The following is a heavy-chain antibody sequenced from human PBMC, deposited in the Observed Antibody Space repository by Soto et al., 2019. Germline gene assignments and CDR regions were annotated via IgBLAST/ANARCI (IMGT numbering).Heavy chain of an antibody. CDR3: AKLAPGSLDYYYYGMDV. D-gene: IGHD3-3*02. J-gene: IGHJ6*02. CDR1: GFTFSSYA. Sequence: GSLRLSCAASGFTFSSYAMSWVRQAPGKGLEWVSAISGSGGSTYYADSVKGRFTISRDNSKNTLYLQMNSLRAEDTAVYYCAKLAPGSLDYYYYGMDVWGQGTTVTVSS. V-gene: IGHV3-23*01. CDR2: ISGSGGST.